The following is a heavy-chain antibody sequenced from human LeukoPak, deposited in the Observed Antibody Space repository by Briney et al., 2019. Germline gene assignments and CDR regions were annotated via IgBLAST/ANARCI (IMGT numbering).Heavy chain of an antibody. CDR1: GFSVSRKD. J-gene: IGHJ3*01. V-gene: IGHV3-21*01. CDR3: AREPFSTDWKVTTNALDL. CDR2: ISSSGSYI. D-gene: IGHD2-2*01. Sequence: GGSLRLSCAASGFSVSRKDMTWVRQAPGKGLEWVSFISSSGSYIFHADSVKGRFTISRDNAKDSVSLKMNSLKAEDTGVYFCAREPFSTDWKVTTNALDLWGQGTMVIVSS.